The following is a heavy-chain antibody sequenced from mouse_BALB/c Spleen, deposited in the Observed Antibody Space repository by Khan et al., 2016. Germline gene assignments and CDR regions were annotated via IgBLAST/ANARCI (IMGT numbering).Heavy chain of an antibody. Sequence: QVQLKESGAELARPGASVKLSCKASGYTFTSYWMQWVKQRPGQGLEWIGAIYPGDGDTRYTQKFKGKATLTADKSSSTAYMQLSSLAASDSAVYYCASYYASTDDYFDYWGQGTTLTVSS. CDR2: IYPGDGDT. CDR3: ASYYASTDDYFDY. CDR1: GYTFTSYW. D-gene: IGHD1-1*01. V-gene: IGHV1-87*01. J-gene: IGHJ2*01.